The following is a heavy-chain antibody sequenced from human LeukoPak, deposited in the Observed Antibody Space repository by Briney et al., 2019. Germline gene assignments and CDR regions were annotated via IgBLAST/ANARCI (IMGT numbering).Heavy chain of an antibody. J-gene: IGHJ4*02. V-gene: IGHV3-20*04. Sequence: GGSLRLSCAASGFTFDDYGMSWVRQAPGKGLEWVSGIDWSGGSTGYADSVKGRFTISRDNAKNSLYLQMNSLRAEDTAVYYCARAFYDSSGHYAHFDYWGQGTLVTVSS. CDR1: GFTFDDYG. CDR2: IDWSGGST. CDR3: ARAFYDSSGHYAHFDY. D-gene: IGHD3-22*01.